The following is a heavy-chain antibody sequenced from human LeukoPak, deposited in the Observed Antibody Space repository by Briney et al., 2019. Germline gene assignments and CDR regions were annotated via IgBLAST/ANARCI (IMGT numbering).Heavy chain of an antibody. Sequence: PSETLSLTCTVSGGSISSYYWSWIRQPAGKGLEWIGRIYTSGSTNYNPSLKSRVTISVDESKNQFSLKLSSVTAADTAVYYCASGPGVGYDFWSGTPSYYYYYMDVWGKGTTVTVSS. CDR2: IYTSGST. J-gene: IGHJ6*03. CDR1: GGSISSYY. D-gene: IGHD3-3*01. V-gene: IGHV4-4*07. CDR3: ASGPGVGYDFWSGTPSYYYYYMDV.